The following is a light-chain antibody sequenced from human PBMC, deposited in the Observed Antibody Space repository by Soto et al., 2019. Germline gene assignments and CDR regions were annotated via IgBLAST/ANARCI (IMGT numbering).Light chain of an antibody. V-gene: IGLV7-46*01. Sequence: QAVVTQEPSLTVFPGGTVTFTCGSSTGPVTSGHFPYWFQQKPGQAPRTLICDTSNRHSWTPARFSGSLLGDKAALTLSGALTEDEADYYCSLTYTGTRIFGGGTKVTVL. CDR3: SLTYTGTRI. CDR2: DTS. J-gene: IGLJ2*01. CDR1: TGPVTSGHF.